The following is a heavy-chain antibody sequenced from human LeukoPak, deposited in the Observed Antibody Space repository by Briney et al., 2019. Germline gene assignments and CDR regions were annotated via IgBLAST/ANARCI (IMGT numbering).Heavy chain of an antibody. J-gene: IGHJ4*02. CDR3: ARGTDDYKFDF. D-gene: IGHD5-24*01. Sequence: PSETLSLTCTVSGGSISTYYRNWLPQSPGKGLEWIGYIYYTGGTKYNPSLKSRLTISLDTSKSQFSLELSSVSTADTAIYYCARGTDDYKFDFWGQGALVTVSS. CDR2: IYYTGGT. CDR1: GGSISTYY. V-gene: IGHV4-59*01.